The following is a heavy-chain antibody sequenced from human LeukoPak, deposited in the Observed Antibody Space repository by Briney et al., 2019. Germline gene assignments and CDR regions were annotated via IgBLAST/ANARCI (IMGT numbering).Heavy chain of an antibody. CDR2: ISDSCGST. CDR1: GFTFSNYG. D-gene: IGHD6-13*01. V-gene: IGHV3-23*01. CDR3: AKGIATTGPYYYIMDV. J-gene: IGHJ6*02. Sequence: GGSLRLSCAASGFTFSNYGMSWVRQAPGKGLEWVSGISDSCGSTYYADSVKGRFTISRDNSKNTLYLQMNSLRAEDTALYYCAKGIATTGPYYYIMDVWGQGTTVTVSS.